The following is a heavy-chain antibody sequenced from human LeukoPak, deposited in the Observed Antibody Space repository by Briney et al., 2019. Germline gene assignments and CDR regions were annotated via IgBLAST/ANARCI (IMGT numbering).Heavy chain of an antibody. CDR2: INPNSGDT. CDR3: ARDFASSWPFDY. CDR1: GYTFTGYY. J-gene: IGHJ4*02. Sequence: ASLKISCKASGYTFTGYYMHWVRQAPGQGLEWRGRINPNSGDTNYAQKFQGRVTMTRDTSITTAYMELNGLRSDDTSVYSCARDFASSWPFDYWGQGTLVTVSS. D-gene: IGHD6-13*01. V-gene: IGHV1-2*06.